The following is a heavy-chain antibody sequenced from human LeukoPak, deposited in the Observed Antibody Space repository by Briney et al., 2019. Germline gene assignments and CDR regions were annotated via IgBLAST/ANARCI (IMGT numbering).Heavy chain of an antibody. J-gene: IGHJ6*02. CDR1: GGSFSGYY. V-gene: IGHV4-34*01. D-gene: IGHD2-21*01. Sequence: SETLSLTCAVYGGSFSGYYWSWIRQPPGKGLEWIGEINHSGSTNYNPSLKSRVTISVDTSKNQFSLKLSSVTAADTAVYYCARHLLVGGYTYYYGMDVWGQGTTVTVSS. CDR2: INHSGST. CDR3: ARHLLVGGYTYYYGMDV.